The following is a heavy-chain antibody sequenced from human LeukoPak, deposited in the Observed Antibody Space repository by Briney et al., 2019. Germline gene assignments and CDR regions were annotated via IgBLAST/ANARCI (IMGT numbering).Heavy chain of an antibody. V-gene: IGHV4-4*09. CDR3: ARHGVGDASMRWFDP. CDR2: IYTSGST. CDR1: GVSISSYY. J-gene: IGHJ5*02. D-gene: IGHD3-3*01. Sequence: SETLSLTCTVSGVSISSYYWSWLRQPPGKGLEWIGYIYTSGSTNYNPSLKSRVTISVDTSKNQFSLKLSSVTAADTAVYYCARHGVGDASMRWFDPWGQGTLVTVSS.